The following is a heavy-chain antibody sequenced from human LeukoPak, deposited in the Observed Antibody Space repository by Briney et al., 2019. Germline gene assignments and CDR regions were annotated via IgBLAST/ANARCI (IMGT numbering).Heavy chain of an antibody. CDR3: ARGDDYVDY. V-gene: IGHV4-34*01. J-gene: IGHJ4*02. CDR1: GGSFSGYY. CDR2: IHYSGSA. Sequence: SETLSLTCAVYGGSFSGYYWTWIRQPPGKGLEWIGEIHYSGSATYNPSLKSRVTISVDTSKNQFSLKLSSVTAADTAVYYCARGDDYVDYWGQGTLVTVSS.